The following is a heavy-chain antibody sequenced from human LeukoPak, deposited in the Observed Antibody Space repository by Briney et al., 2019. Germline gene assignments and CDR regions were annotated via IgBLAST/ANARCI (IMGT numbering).Heavy chain of an antibody. D-gene: IGHD2-2*02. V-gene: IGHV4-34*01. CDR2: INHSGST. CDR3: ARSGYCSSTSCYKWFDP. Sequence: SETLSLTCAVYGGSFSGYYWSWIRQPPGKGLEWMGEINHSGSTNYNPSLKSRVTISVDTSKNQFSLKLSSVTAADTAVYYCARSGYCSSTSCYKWFDPWGQGTLATVSS. CDR1: GGSFSGYY. J-gene: IGHJ5*02.